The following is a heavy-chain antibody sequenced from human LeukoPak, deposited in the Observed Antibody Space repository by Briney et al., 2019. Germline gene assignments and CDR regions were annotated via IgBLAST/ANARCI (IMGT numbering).Heavy chain of an antibody. Sequence: ASVKVSCKASGGTFSSYAISWVRQAPGQGLEWMGGIIPIFGTANYAQKFQGRVTITTDESTSTAYMELSSLRSEDTAVYYCARTSYDFLSGYSTYYWGQGTLVTVSS. V-gene: IGHV1-69*05. CDR1: GGTFSSYA. D-gene: IGHD3-3*01. CDR3: ARTSYDFLSGYSTYY. J-gene: IGHJ4*02. CDR2: IIPIFGTA.